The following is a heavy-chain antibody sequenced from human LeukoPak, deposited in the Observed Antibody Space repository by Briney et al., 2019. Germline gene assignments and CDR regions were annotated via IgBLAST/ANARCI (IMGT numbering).Heavy chain of an antibody. CDR3: ATYSGPDKWDASDM. CDR2: IRVDGSTE. J-gene: IGHJ3*02. D-gene: IGHD1-26*01. CDR1: GFTFSSYA. V-gene: IGHV3-7*01. Sequence: PGGSLRLSCAASGFTFSSYAMTWVRQAPGKGLEWVATIRVDGSTEYPVDCMKGRFTISRDNAKNSLHLQMNSLRAEDTAVYYCATYSGPDKWDASDMWGQGTLVTVSS.